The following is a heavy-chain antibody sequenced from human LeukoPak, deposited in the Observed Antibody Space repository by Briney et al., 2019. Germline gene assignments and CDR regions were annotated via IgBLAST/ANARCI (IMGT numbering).Heavy chain of an antibody. J-gene: IGHJ4*02. Sequence: GGSLRLSCAASGFTFSNAWMSWVRQAPGKGLEWVGRIKRKTDGGTIDYAVPVKGRFTISRDDSKNTLYLQMNSLKIEDTAVYYCTPSGRTTPYYFDYWGQGTLVTVSS. CDR3: TPSGRTTPYYFDY. CDR2: IKRKTDGGTI. CDR1: GFTFSNAW. D-gene: IGHD2/OR15-2a*01. V-gene: IGHV3-15*01.